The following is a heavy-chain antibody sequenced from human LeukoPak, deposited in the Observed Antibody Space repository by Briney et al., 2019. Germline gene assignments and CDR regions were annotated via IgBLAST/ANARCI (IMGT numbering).Heavy chain of an antibody. V-gene: IGHV1-18*01. CDR2: ISAYNGNT. Sequence: ASVKVSCKASGYTFTSYGISWVRQAPGQGLEWMGWISAYNGNTNYAQKLQGGVTMTTDTSTSTAYMELRSLRSDDTAVYYCAREGWAYCGGDCYFYYYYGMDVWGQGTTVTVSS. J-gene: IGHJ6*02. D-gene: IGHD2-21*02. CDR1: GYTFTSYG. CDR3: AREGWAYCGGDCYFYYYYGMDV.